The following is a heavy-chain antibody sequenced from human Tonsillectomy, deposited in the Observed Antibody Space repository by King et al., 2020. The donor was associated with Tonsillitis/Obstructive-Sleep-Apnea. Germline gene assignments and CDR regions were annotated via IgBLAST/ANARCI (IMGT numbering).Heavy chain of an antibody. CDR3: ARRAGSSRVLDY. D-gene: IGHD1-26*01. CDR2: IYYSGST. CDR1: GGSISSYY. Sequence: QLQESGPGLVKPSETLSLTCTVSGGSISSYYWSWIRQPPGKGLEWIGYIYYSGSTNYNPSLKSRVTISVDTSKNQFSLKLSSVTAADTAVYYCARRAGSSRVLDYWGQGTLVTVSS. V-gene: IGHV4-59*08. J-gene: IGHJ4*02.